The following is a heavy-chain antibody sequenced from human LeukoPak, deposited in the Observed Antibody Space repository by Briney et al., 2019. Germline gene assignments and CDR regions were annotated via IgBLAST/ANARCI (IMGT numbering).Heavy chain of an antibody. Sequence: SETLSLTCTVSGGSISSYYWSWIRQPPGKGLEWIGYIYYSGSTNYNPSLKGRVTISVDTSKNQFSLKLSSVTAADTAVYYCARDGAGYSSSWPVDNNWFDPWGQGTLVTVSS. CDR3: ARDGAGYSSSWPVDNNWFDP. CDR1: GGSISSYY. CDR2: IYYSGST. V-gene: IGHV4-59*01. D-gene: IGHD6-13*01. J-gene: IGHJ5*02.